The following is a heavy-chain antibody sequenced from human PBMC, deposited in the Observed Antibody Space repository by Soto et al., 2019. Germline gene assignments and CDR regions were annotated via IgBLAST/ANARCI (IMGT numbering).Heavy chain of an antibody. D-gene: IGHD6-13*01. CDR3: ARDRRIAAAGTKSFFDY. V-gene: IGHV1-69*13. CDR2: IIPIFGTA. J-gene: IGHJ4*02. Sequence: ASVKVSCKASGGTFSSYAISWVRQAPGQGLEWMGGIIPIFGTANYAQKFQGRVTITADESTSTAYMELSSLRSEDTAVYYCARDRRIAAAGTKSFFDYWGQGTLVTVSS. CDR1: GGTFSSYA.